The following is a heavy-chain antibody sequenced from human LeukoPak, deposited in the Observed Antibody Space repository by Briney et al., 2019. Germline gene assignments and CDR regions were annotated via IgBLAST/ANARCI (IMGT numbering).Heavy chain of an antibody. D-gene: IGHD3-22*01. CDR1: GGSFSGYY. CDR2: INHSGST. J-gene: IGHJ4*02. CDR3: AREYYYDSSGYYAPFDY. Sequence: SETLSLTCPVYGGSFSGYYWSWIRQPPGKGLEWIGEINHSGSTNYNPSLKSRVTISVDTSKNQFSLKLSSVTAADTAVYYCAREYYYDSSGYYAPFDYWGQGTLLTVSS. V-gene: IGHV4-34*01.